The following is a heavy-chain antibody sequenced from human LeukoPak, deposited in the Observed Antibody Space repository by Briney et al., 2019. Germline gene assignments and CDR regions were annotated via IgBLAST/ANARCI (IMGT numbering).Heavy chain of an antibody. CDR1: GFTFSTYG. J-gene: IGHJ3*02. Sequence: GGSLRLSCTVSGFTFSTYGMHWVRQAPGKGLEWVAVIWYDGSNKYYADSVKGRFTISRDNSKNTLYLQMNSLRAEDTAVYYCARPHMITFGGVIIEDAFDIWGQGTMVTVSS. D-gene: IGHD3-16*02. CDR2: IWYDGSNK. CDR3: ARPHMITFGGVIIEDAFDI. V-gene: IGHV3-33*01.